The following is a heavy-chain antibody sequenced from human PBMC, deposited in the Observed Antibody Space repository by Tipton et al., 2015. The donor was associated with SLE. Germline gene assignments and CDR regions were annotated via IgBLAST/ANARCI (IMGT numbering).Heavy chain of an antibody. CDR2: IYHSGST. CDR1: GYSISSGYY. V-gene: IGHV4-38-2*02. J-gene: IGHJ6*03. Sequence: TLSLTCTVSGYSISSGYYWGWIRQPPGKGLEWIGSIYHSGSTYSNPSLKSRVTISVDTSKNQFPLRLSSVTAADTAVYYCARGSFMDVWGKGTTVTVSS. CDR3: ARGSFMDV.